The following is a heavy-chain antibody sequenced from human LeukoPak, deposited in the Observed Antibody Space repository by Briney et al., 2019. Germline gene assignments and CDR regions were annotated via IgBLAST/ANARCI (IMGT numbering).Heavy chain of an antibody. V-gene: IGHV1-2*02. J-gene: IGHJ4*02. Sequence: ASVKVSCKASGYSFTSYYMNWVRQAPGQGLEWMGWIKPNSGGTKYAQKFQGRVTMTRDTSISTAYMELSRLRYDDTAVYYCARVAYYDSSGYLPDYWGQGTLVTVSS. CDR1: GYSFTSYY. CDR2: IKPNSGGT. D-gene: IGHD3-22*01. CDR3: ARVAYYDSSGYLPDY.